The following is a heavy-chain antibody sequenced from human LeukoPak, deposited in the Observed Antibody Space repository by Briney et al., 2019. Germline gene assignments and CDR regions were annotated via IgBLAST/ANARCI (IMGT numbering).Heavy chain of an antibody. CDR1: GFTFSSYS. CDR2: ISSSSSYI. J-gene: IGHJ5*02. CDR3: ARSRYISSPRANWFDP. D-gene: IGHD6-13*01. V-gene: IGHV3-21*01. Sequence: GSLRLSCVASGFTFSSYSMNWVRQTPGKGLEWVSSISSSSSYIYYADSVKGRFTISRDNAKNSLYLQMNSLRAEDTAVYYCARSRYISSPRANWFDPWGQGTLVTVSS.